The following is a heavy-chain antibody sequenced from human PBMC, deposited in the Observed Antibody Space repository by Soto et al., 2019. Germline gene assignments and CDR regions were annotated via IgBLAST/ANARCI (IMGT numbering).Heavy chain of an antibody. CDR1: GGSISSGGYY. Sequence: QVQLQESGPGLVKPSQTLSLTCTVSGGSISSGGYYWSWIRQHPGKGLEWIGYIYYSGSTYYNPSRKSRGTISVDTSKNQFSLKLSSVTAADTAVYYCARSSHGSGSYKVHFDYWGQGTLVTVSS. D-gene: IGHD3-10*01. CDR3: ARSSHGSGSYKVHFDY. V-gene: IGHV4-31*03. J-gene: IGHJ4*02. CDR2: IYYSGST.